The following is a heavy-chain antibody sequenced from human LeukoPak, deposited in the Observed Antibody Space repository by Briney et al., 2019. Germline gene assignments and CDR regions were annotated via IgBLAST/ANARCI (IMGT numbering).Heavy chain of an antibody. J-gene: IGHJ6*03. CDR2: MYYSGST. CDR3: ARQSDYDIDTSHYMDV. D-gene: IGHD3-22*01. V-gene: IGHV4-59*01. Sequence: ASETLSLTCTVSGGSISSYYWSWIRQSPGKGLEWIGYMYYSGSTNYNPSLKSRVSISVDVSKNQFSLKLTSVLAADTAYYFCARQSDYDIDTSHYMDVWGKGTTVTV. CDR1: GGSISSYY.